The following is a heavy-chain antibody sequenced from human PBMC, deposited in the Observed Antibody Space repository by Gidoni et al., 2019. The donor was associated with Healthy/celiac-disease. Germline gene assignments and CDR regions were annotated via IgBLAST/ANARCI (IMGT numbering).Heavy chain of an antibody. CDR1: GFTFSSYA. Sequence: EVQLLESGGGLVQPGGSLRLSCSASGFTFSSYAMSWVRQAPGKGLEWVSAISGSGGSTYYADSVKGRFTISRDNSKNTLYRQMNSLRAEDTAVYYCAKGIRAFITISQFDPWGQGTLVTVSS. V-gene: IGHV3-23*01. D-gene: IGHD3-9*01. J-gene: IGHJ5*02. CDR3: AKGIRAFITISQFDP. CDR2: ISGSGGST.